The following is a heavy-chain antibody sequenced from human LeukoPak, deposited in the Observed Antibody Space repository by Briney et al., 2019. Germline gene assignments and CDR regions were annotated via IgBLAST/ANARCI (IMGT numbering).Heavy chain of an antibody. D-gene: IGHD4-23*01. CDR3: ARGPAVTPFDY. Sequence: PGGSLRLSCAASGVTFSSYGRHWVRQAPGKGLEWVAVIWYNGSNKYYADSVKGRFTISRDNSKNTLYLQMNSLRAEDTAVYYGARGPAVTPFDYWGQGTLVTVSS. V-gene: IGHV3-33*01. CDR2: IWYNGSNK. J-gene: IGHJ4*02. CDR1: GVTFSSYG.